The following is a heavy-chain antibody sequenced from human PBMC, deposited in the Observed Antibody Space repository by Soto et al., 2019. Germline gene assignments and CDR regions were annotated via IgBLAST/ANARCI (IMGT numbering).Heavy chain of an antibody. J-gene: IGHJ4*02. CDR2: IYYSGST. D-gene: IGHD6-19*01. Sequence: PSETLSLTCTVSGGSISSYYWSWIRQPPGKGLERIGYIYYSGSTNYNPSLKSRVTISVDTSKNQFSLKLSSVTAADTAVYYCASTKPLYSSGWVDVPNYFDYWGQGTLVTVSS. V-gene: IGHV4-59*08. CDR1: GGSISSYY. CDR3: ASTKPLYSSGWVDVPNYFDY.